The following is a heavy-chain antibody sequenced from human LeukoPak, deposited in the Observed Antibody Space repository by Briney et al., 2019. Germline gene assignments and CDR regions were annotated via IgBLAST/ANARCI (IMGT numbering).Heavy chain of an antibody. D-gene: IGHD3-16*01. Sequence: ASVKVSCKASGYTFTSYGISWVRQAPGQGLEWMGWIGTYNGDTNYAQKPQGRVTMTTDTSTNTAYMELRSLRSDDTAVYYCAREGLGELTLDYWGQGTLVTVSS. J-gene: IGHJ4*02. CDR2: IGTYNGDT. V-gene: IGHV1-18*01. CDR1: GYTFTSYG. CDR3: AREGLGELTLDY.